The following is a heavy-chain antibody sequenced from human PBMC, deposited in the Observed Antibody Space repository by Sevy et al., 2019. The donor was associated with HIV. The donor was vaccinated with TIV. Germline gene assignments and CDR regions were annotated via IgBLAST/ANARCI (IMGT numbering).Heavy chain of an antibody. D-gene: IGHD6-13*01. J-gene: IGHJ4*02. CDR2: INSDGSST. Sequence: GGSLRLSCAASGFTFSSYWMHWVRQAPGKGLVWVSRINSDGSSTSYADSVKGRLTISRDNSKNTLYLQLNSLRAEDTAVYYCARVNHRSPFDYWGQGTLVTVSS. CDR3: ARVNHRSPFDY. V-gene: IGHV3-74*01. CDR1: GFTFSSYW.